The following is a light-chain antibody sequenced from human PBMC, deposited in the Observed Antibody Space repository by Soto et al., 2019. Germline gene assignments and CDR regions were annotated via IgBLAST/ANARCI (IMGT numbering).Light chain of an antibody. CDR1: SSDVGGYNY. V-gene: IGLV2-8*01. CDR3: SSYAASNNFYFV. J-gene: IGLJ3*02. CDR2: EVT. Sequence: QSVLTQPPSASGSHRQSVTISCTGTSSDVGGYNYVSWYQQYPGRAPKLMIYEVTKRPSGVPDRFSGSKSGNTASLTVSGLQAEDEADYYCSSYAASNNFYFVFGGGTKLTVL.